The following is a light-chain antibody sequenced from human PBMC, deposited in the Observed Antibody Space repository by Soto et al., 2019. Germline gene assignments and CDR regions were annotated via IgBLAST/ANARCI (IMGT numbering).Light chain of an antibody. Sequence: EVVLTQSPGTLSLSPGERATLSCRASQSVSNNYLAWYQQKPGQSPKLLIFGSSDMATAIPDRFSGSGSGTDFTLTISSLEPEDFAVYYCHQYGSSPPYTFGQGTKLEIK. J-gene: IGKJ2*01. CDR2: GSS. CDR1: QSVSNNY. V-gene: IGKV3-20*01. CDR3: HQYGSSPPYT.